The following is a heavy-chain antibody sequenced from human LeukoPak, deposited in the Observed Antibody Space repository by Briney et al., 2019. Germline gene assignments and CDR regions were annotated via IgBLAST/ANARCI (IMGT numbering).Heavy chain of an antibody. CDR3: ARVGRDFWSGYSMVDY. D-gene: IGHD3-3*01. CDR1: GYTFTGYY. Sequence: ASVKVSCKASGYTFTGYYMHWVRQAPGQGLEWMGWINPNSGGTNYAQKLQGRVTMTTDTSTSTAYMELRSLRSDDTAVYYCARVGRDFWSGYSMVDYWGQGTLVTVSS. J-gene: IGHJ4*02. V-gene: IGHV1-2*02. CDR2: INPNSGGT.